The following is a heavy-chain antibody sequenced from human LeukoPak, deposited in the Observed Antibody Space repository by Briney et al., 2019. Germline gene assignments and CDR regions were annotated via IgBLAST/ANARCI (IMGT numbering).Heavy chain of an antibody. CDR1: GGSFSGYY. CDR3: ARGRVVYSRNWFGP. V-gene: IGHV4-34*01. D-gene: IGHD2-8*02. Sequence: SETLSLTCAVYGGSFSGYYWSWIRQPPGKGLKWIGEINHSGSTNYNPSLKSRVTISVDTSKNQFSLKLSSVTAADTAVYYCARGRVVYSRNWFGPWGQGTLVTVSS. CDR2: INHSGST. J-gene: IGHJ5*02.